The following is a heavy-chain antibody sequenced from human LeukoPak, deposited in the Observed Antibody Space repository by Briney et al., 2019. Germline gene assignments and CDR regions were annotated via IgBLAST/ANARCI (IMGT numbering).Heavy chain of an antibody. CDR3: AKGSSGYFVDL. CDR2: ISNDGGGT. CDR1: GFIFNNYG. Sequence: GGSLRLSCAASGFIFNNYGLIWVRQAPGKGLEWVSAISNDGGGTNYADFVKGRFTISRDNSKNTLFLQMNSLRAEDTALYYCAKGSSGYFVDLWGQGPLVTVSS. J-gene: IGHJ5*02. V-gene: IGHV3-23*01. D-gene: IGHD3-22*01.